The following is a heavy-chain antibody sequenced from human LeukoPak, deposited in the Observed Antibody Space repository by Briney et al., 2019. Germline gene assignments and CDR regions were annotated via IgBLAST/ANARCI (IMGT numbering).Heavy chain of an antibody. CDR3: TTENWYVFEN. J-gene: IGHJ4*02. V-gene: IGHV3-7*04. CDR2: IALDGSDS. Sequence: GGSLRLSCAASGFPFSSYWMAWVRQAPGKGLEWVATIALDGSDSYYVDSVKGRFTVSRDNAKNSLYLQMNSLRVEDTAVFYWTTENWYVFENWGQGSLVTVSS. CDR1: GFPFSSYW. D-gene: IGHD1-1*01.